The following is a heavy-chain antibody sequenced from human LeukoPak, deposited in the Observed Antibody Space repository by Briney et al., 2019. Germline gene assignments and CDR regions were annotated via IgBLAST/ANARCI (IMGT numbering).Heavy chain of an antibody. J-gene: IGHJ4*02. D-gene: IGHD3-10*01. CDR1: GYSISSVYY. V-gene: IGHV4-38-2*02. CDR3: ARKGRGPYGSVNGYFDY. Sequence: SETLSLTCTVSGYSISSVYYWGWIRQPPGMGLEWIGSFHHSGTTYYNPSLKSRVTISVDTSKNQFSLKLNFVTAADTAVYYCARKGRGPYGSVNGYFDYWGQGTLVTVSS. CDR2: FHHSGTT.